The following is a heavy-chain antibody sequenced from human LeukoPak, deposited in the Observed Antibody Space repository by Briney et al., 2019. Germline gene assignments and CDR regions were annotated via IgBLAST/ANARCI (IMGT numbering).Heavy chain of an antibody. V-gene: IGHV4-39*07. Sequence: PSETLSLTCIVSGGSISISAYYWGWIRQPPGEGLEWIGEINHSGSTNYNPSLKSRVTISVDTSKNQFSLKLSSVTAADTAVYYCARFPPNFSGANYYYYYGMDVWGQGTTVTVSS. J-gene: IGHJ6*02. CDR3: ARFPPNFSGANYYYYYGMDV. CDR1: GGSISISAYY. CDR2: INHSGST. D-gene: IGHD4/OR15-4a*01.